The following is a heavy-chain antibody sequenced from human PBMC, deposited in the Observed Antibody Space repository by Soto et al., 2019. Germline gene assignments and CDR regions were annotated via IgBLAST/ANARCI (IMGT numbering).Heavy chain of an antibody. D-gene: IGHD3-3*01. V-gene: IGHV4-34*01. CDR3: AGWAVGIMIFGVPKDY. Sequence: SETLSLTCVVYGGSFSGHLWSWIRQPPGKGLEWIGEINHSGSANYNPSLKSRVTISVDTSKNQFSLKLTSVTAADTAVYYCAGWAVGIMIFGVPKDYWSQGTQVTVSS. CDR2: INHSGSA. CDR1: GGSFSGHL. J-gene: IGHJ4*02.